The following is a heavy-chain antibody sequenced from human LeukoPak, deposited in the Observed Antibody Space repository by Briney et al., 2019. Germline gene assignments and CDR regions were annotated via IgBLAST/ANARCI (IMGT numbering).Heavy chain of an antibody. D-gene: IGHD3-16*01. CDR1: GGSISSYY. J-gene: IGHJ4*02. V-gene: IGHV4-59*01. Sequence: SETLSLTCTVSGGSISSYYWSWIRQPPGKGLEWIGYIYYSGSTNYNPSLKSRVTISVDTSKNQFSLKLSSVTAADTAVYYCAREPYMGGGYYFDYWGQGTLVTVSS. CDR2: IYYSGST. CDR3: AREPYMGGGYYFDY.